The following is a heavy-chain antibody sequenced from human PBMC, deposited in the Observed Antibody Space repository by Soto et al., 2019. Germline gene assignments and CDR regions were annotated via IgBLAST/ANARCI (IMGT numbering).Heavy chain of an antibody. CDR2: INSDGSTT. CDR1: GFTFSNYW. J-gene: IGHJ6*02. Sequence: GGSLRLSCAATGFTFSNYWMHWVRQTPGKGLVWVSRINSDGSTTNYADSVKGRFTISRDSAKNTLYLQMNSLRAEDTAVYYCARGNYYSMDVWGQGTTVTVSS. CDR3: ARGNYYSMDV. V-gene: IGHV3-74*01.